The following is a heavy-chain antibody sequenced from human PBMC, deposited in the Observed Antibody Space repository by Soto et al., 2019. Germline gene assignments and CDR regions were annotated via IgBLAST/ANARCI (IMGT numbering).Heavy chain of an antibody. CDR3: ARIKLVEWFFINVDVYDMDV. CDR1: GFSLSGYS. D-gene: IGHD3-3*01. Sequence: GGSLRLSCVASGFSLSGYSVNWVRQGPGEGVEWVSFISSDSRTIYYADSVEGRFTVSRDNARNSVSLQMDSLRDEDAAVYYCARIKLVEWFFINVDVYDMDVWGQGTPVTVSS. J-gene: IGHJ6*02. V-gene: IGHV3-48*02. CDR2: ISSDSRTI.